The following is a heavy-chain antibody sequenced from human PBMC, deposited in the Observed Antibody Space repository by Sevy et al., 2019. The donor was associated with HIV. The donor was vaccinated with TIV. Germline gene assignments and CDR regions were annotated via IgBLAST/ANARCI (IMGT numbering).Heavy chain of an antibody. Sequence: GGSLRLSCTTSGFTFDDYAMTWFRQAPGKGLEWVAFITRKSYEPYGGTADYAASVKGRFIISRDDSKSVAYLQMNSLETEDTAVYYCTRGLATADTPEYYFDYWGQGTLVTVSS. CDR3: TRGLATADTPEYYFDY. J-gene: IGHJ4*02. CDR2: ITRKSYEPYGGTA. CDR1: GFTFDDYA. V-gene: IGHV3-49*03. D-gene: IGHD5-12*01.